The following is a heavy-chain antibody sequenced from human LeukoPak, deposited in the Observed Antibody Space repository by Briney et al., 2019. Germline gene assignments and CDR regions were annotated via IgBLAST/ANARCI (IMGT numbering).Heavy chain of an antibody. CDR1: GYTFTDYY. CDR2: LNPNSGDT. J-gene: IGHJ4*02. V-gene: IGHV1-2*02. CDR3: ARGRNIEMTTMSGGSDY. Sequence: ASVKVSCKASGYTFTDYYMHWVRQAPGQGLEWMGWLNPNSGDTNYAQKFQGRVSMTRDTSISTAYMDLSDLKSDDTAVYYCARGRNIEMTTMSGGSDYWGQGTLVTVSS. D-gene: IGHD5-24*01.